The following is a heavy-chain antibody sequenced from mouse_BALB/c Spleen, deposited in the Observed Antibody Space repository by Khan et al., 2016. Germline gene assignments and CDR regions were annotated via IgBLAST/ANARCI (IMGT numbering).Heavy chain of an antibody. Sequence: EVKLLESGGGLVQPGGSLKLSCAASGFDFSRYWMSWVRQAPGKGLEWIGEINPDSSTINYTPSLKDKFIISRDNAKNTLHLQMSKVRSEDTALXYCARLHYYGYMNYWGQGTTLTVSS. CDR2: INPDSSTI. D-gene: IGHD1-2*01. CDR1: GFDFSRYW. CDR3: ARLHYYGYMNY. V-gene: IGHV4-1*02. J-gene: IGHJ2*01.